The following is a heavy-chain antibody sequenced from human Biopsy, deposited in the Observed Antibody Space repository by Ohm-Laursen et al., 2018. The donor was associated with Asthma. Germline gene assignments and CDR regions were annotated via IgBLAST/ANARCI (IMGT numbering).Heavy chain of an antibody. CDR3: AREATSGDVPFGYFYALDV. J-gene: IGHJ6*04. Sequence: ASVKVSCKASGYTFTSYYMHWVRQAPGHGLEWMGMINPFGGSSNFAQKFQGRLTMTRDTSTRTVYMELSSLRSEDTAVYYCAREATSGDVPFGYFYALDVWGEGTTVTVSS. CDR1: GYTFTSYY. D-gene: IGHD3-3*01. V-gene: IGHV1-46*01. CDR2: INPFGGSS.